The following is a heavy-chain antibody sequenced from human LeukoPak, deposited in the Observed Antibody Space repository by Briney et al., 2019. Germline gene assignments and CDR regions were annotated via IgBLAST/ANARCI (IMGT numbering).Heavy chain of an antibody. V-gene: IGHV4-59*01. CDR1: DVSISSYY. CDR2: ISYSGST. J-gene: IGHJ2*01. CDR3: ARTFGRGPRCFDL. Sequence: SETLSLTCTVSDVSISSYYWSWIRQPPGKGLEWIGYISYSGSTNSNSSLKSRVTTSVDTSKNQFSLKLSSVTAADTAVYYCARTFGRGPRCFDLWGRGTLVTVSS. D-gene: IGHD3/OR15-3a*01.